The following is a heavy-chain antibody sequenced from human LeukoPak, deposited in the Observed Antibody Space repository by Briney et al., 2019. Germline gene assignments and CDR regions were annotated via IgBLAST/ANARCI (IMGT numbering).Heavy chain of an antibody. Sequence: GGSLRLSCAASGFTFSTYAMNWVREAPGKGLEWVAVISYDGRQNYYADSVKGRFTISRDSSKNTLYLQMNSLRAEDTAVYYCAYDFWSGCTFDPWGQGTLVTVSS. D-gene: IGHD3-3*01. CDR1: GFTFSTYA. CDR2: ISYDGRQN. CDR3: AYDFWSGCTFDP. V-gene: IGHV3-30*04. J-gene: IGHJ5*02.